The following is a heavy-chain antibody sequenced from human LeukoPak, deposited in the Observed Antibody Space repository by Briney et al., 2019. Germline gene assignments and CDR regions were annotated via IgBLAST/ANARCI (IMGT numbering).Heavy chain of an antibody. CDR3: AREMQWLENWFDP. J-gene: IGHJ5*02. Sequence: ASVKVSCKASGYTFTGYYMHWVRQAPGQGLEWMGRINPNSGGTNYAQKFQGRVTMTRDTSISTAYMELSRLRSDGTAVYYCAREMQWLENWFDPWGQGTLVTVSS. D-gene: IGHD6-19*01. CDR2: INPNSGGT. CDR1: GYTFTGYY. V-gene: IGHV1-2*06.